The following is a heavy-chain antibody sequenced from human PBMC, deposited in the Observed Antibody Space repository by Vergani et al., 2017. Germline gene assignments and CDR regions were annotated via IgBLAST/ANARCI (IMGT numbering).Heavy chain of an antibody. CDR2: INPSGGQT. J-gene: IGHJ4*02. Sequence: QVQVVQSGAEVKKSGASVKVSCKTSGYTFSNYYMHWVRQAPGQGLEWMGIINPSGGQTNYAQKFQGRVTMTRDTSTSTVYMELSSLRYEDTAIYYCARGDYGILTGYRYWGQGTLVTVSA. CDR1: GYTFSNYY. D-gene: IGHD3-9*01. V-gene: IGHV1-46*03. CDR3: ARGDYGILTGYRY.